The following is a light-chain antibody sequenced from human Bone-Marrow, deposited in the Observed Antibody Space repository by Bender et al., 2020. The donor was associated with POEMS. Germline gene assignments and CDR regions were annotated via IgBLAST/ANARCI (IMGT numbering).Light chain of an antibody. Sequence: QSALTQPRSVSGSPGQSVTISCTGTGSDVGGYNYVSWYQQHPGKAPKLLIYDVTKRPSGVPDRFSGSKSGNTASLTISGLQAEDEADYYCSSYAGSNYVFGTGTKVTVL. J-gene: IGLJ1*01. CDR2: DVT. V-gene: IGLV2-11*01. CDR1: GSDVGGYNY. CDR3: SSYAGSNYV.